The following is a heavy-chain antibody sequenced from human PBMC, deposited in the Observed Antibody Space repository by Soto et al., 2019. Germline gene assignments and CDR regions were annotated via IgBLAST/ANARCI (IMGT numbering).Heavy chain of an antibody. CDR3: AKELNTCNSFDQ. Sequence: ASVKVSCKVSGYTLTELSIHWVRQAPGKGLEWMGGFDPEDGETIYAQKFQGRVTMTEDTSTDTAYMELRSLRSEDTAVYYCAKELNTCNSFDQWARGTVVPVSS. D-gene: IGHD1-7*01. J-gene: IGHJ4*02. CDR1: GYTLTELS. V-gene: IGHV1-24*01. CDR2: FDPEDGET.